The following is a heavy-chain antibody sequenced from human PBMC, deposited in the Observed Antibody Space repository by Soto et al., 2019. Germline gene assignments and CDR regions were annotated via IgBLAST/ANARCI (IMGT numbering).Heavy chain of an antibody. D-gene: IGHD4-17*01. CDR1: GYTFTGYY. CDR2: INPNSGGT. CDR3: ATGFDYGARNAFDI. Sequence: ASLMVSCKAFGYTFTGYYMHWVRQAPGQGLEWMGWINPNSGGTNYAQKFQGRVTMTRDTSISTAYMELSRLRSDDTAVYYCATGFDYGARNAFDIWGQGTMVTVSS. V-gene: IGHV1-2*02. J-gene: IGHJ3*02.